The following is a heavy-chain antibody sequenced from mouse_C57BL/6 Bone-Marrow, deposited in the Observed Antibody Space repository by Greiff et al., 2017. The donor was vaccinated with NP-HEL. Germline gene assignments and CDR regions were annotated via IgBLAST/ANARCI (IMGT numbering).Heavy chain of an antibody. D-gene: IGHD1-1*01. J-gene: IGHJ1*03. CDR1: GFNIKDDY. V-gene: IGHV14-4*01. CDR2: IDPENGDT. CDR3: TPIVYYGSSYGYFDV. Sequence: EVQGVESGAELVRPGASVKLSCTASGFNIKDDYMHWVKQRPEQGLEWIGWIDPENGDTEYASKFQGKATITADTSSNTAYLQLSSLTSEDTAVYYCTPIVYYGSSYGYFDVWGTGTTVTVSS.